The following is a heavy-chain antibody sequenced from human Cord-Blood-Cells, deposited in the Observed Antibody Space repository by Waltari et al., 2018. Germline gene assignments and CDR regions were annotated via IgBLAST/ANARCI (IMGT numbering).Heavy chain of an antibody. J-gene: IGHJ3*02. CDR1: GYTFTSYD. V-gene: IGHV1-8*01. CDR2: MDPNRGNT. D-gene: IGHD7-27*01. Sequence: QVQLVQSGAEVKKPGASVKVSCKASGYTFTSYDINWVRQATGQGPEWMGWMDPNRGNTGYAEKIQGRVNMTRNTAMSTGYMELSSMRSEETAVYYCAHITGDPIWGDAVDNWGQGTMVTVSS. CDR3: AHITGDPIWGDAVDN.